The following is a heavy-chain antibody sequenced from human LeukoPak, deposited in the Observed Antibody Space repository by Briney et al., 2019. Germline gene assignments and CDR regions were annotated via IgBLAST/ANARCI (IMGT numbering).Heavy chain of an antibody. CDR2: IYYSGST. CDR1: GGSISSGDYY. CDR3: ARGGWRTSHYYYMDV. J-gene: IGHJ6*03. D-gene: IGHD1-14*01. V-gene: IGHV4-30-4*08. Sequence: NPSQTLSLTCTVSGGSISSGDYYWSWIRQPPGKGLEWIGYIYYSGSTYYNPSLKSRVTISVDTSKNQFSLKLSSVTAADTAVYYCARGGWRTSHYYYMDVWGKGTTVTVSS.